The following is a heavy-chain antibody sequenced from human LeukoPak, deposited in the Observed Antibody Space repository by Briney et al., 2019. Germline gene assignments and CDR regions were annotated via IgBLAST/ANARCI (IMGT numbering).Heavy chain of an antibody. V-gene: IGHV3-30*02. J-gene: IGHJ4*02. CDR2: IRYDGSNK. CDR3: ARDGRGIHYYFDY. D-gene: IGHD3-10*01. Sequence: GGSLRLSCAASGFTFSSYGMHWVRQAPGKGLEWVAFIRYDGSNKYYADSVKGRFTISRDNAKNSLYLQMDSLRAEDTAVYYCARDGRGIHYYFDYWGQGTLVTVSS. CDR1: GFTFSSYG.